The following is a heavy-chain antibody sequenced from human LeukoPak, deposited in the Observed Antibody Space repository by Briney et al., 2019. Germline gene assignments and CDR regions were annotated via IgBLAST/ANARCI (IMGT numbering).Heavy chain of an antibody. CDR2: ISGSGGST. CDR1: GFTFSTYW. J-gene: IGHJ3*02. Sequence: GGSLRLSCAASGFTFSTYWMHWVRQVPGKGLEWVSLISGSGGSTYYADSVKGRFTISRDNSKNTLYLQMNSLRAEDTAVFYCAKDRDDYVWGSYLGAFDIWGQGTMVTVSS. CDR3: AKDRDDYVWGSYLGAFDI. D-gene: IGHD3-16*01. V-gene: IGHV3-23*01.